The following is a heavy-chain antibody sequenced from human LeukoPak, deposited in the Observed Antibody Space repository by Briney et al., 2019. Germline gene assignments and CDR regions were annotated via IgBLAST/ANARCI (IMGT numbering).Heavy chain of an antibody. CDR1: GFTFGDYY. D-gene: IGHD3-22*01. CDR2: ISSSSSYT. V-gene: IGHV3-11*06. CDR3: ARESGHYDSSGLDY. Sequence: GGSLRLSCAASGFTFGDYYMSWIRQAPGKGLEWVSYISSSSSYTNYADSVKGRFTISRDNAKNSLYLQMNSLRAEDTAVYYCARESGHYDSSGLDYWGQGTLVTVSS. J-gene: IGHJ4*02.